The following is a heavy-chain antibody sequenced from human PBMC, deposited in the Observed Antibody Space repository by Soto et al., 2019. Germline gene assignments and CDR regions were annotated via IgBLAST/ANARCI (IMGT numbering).Heavy chain of an antibody. CDR3: ARDGRIRRPDWYFDL. J-gene: IGHJ2*01. CDR1: GLTFSSYE. V-gene: IGHV3-48*03. Sequence: EVQLVESGGGLVQPGGSLRLSCAASGLTFSSYEMNWVRPAPGKGLEWVSYISRSGSTIYYADSVKGRVTISRDNAKNSLYLQMNSLRAEDTAVYYCARDGRIRRPDWYFDLWGRGTLVTVSS. CDR2: ISRSGSTI. D-gene: IGHD2-15*01.